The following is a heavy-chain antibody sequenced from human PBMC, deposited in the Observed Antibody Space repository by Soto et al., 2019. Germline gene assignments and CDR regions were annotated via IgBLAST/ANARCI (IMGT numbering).Heavy chain of an antibody. CDR3: ARDLGNWNPGGDFDI. CDR1: GYTFTSYG. D-gene: IGHD1-20*01. CDR2: ISAYNGNT. J-gene: IGHJ3*02. Sequence: ASVKVSCKASGYTFTSYGISWVRQAPGQGLEWMGWISAYNGNTNYAQKLQGRVTMTTDTSTSTAYMELRSLRSDDTAVYYCARDLGNWNPGGDFDIWGQGTMVTVSS. V-gene: IGHV1-18*04.